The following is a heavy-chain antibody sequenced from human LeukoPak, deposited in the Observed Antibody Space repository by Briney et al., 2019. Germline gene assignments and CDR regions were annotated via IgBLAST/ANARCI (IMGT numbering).Heavy chain of an antibody. CDR1: GFTFDDYA. Sequence: GGSLRLSCAASGFTFDDYAMHWVRQAPGKGLEWVSLISWDGGSTYYADSVKGRFTISRDNSKNSLYLQMNSLRAEDTALYYCAKDVGPSYYGSGSYTPDYWGQGTLLTVSS. J-gene: IGHJ4*02. V-gene: IGHV3-43D*03. CDR2: ISWDGGST. D-gene: IGHD3-10*01. CDR3: AKDVGPSYYGSGSYTPDY.